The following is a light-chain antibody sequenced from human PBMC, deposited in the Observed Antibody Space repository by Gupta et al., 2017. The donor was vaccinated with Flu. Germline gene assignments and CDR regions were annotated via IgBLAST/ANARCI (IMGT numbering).Light chain of an antibody. J-gene: IGLJ3*02. V-gene: IGLV1-51*01. Sequence: QSVLTQPPSVSAAPGQKVTISCSGSSSNIGNNYVSWYQQFPGTAPKLLVYDNNKRPSGIPDRFSGSKSVTSATLGITGLQTGDEADYYCGTWDSSLSAWVFGGGTKLTVL. CDR2: DNN. CDR1: SSNIGNNY. CDR3: GTWDSSLSAWV.